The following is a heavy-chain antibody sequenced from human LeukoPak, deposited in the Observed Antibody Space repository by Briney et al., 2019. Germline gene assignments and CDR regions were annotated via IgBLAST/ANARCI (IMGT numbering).Heavy chain of an antibody. V-gene: IGHV4-39*07. CDR2: IYYSGST. Sequence: SETLSLTCTVSGGSISSSSYYWGWIRQPPGKGLEWIGSIYYSGSTYYNPSLKSRVTISVDTSKNQFSLKLSSVTAADTAVYYCATLTYNWNDVVYWGQGTLVTVSS. CDR3: ATLTYNWNDVVY. D-gene: IGHD1-20*01. CDR1: GGSISSSSYY. J-gene: IGHJ4*02.